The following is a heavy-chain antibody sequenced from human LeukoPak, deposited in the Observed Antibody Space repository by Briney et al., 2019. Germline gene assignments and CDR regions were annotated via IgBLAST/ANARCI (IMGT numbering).Heavy chain of an antibody. CDR1: EFSVGSNY. D-gene: IGHD2/OR15-2a*01. CDR3: ARGYCRSTTSCYFDY. J-gene: IGHJ4*02. V-gene: IGHV3-72*01. Sequence: GGSLRLSCAASEFSVGSNYMTWVRQAPGKGLEWVGRIRKKVNSYTTEYAATVKGRLTISRDDSKNSLSLQMNSLKTEDTAVYYCARGYCRSTTSCYFDYWGQGTLVTVSS. CDR2: IRKKVNSYTT.